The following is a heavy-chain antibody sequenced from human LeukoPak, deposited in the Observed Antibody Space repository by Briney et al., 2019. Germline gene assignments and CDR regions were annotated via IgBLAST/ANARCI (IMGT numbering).Heavy chain of an antibody. CDR2: ISSSGGGI. J-gene: IGHJ6*02. CDR1: GFTFNSYA. Sequence: GGSLRLSCAASGFTFNSYAMSWVRQAPEKGLEWVSYISSSGGGIYYADSVKGRFTISRDNSKNTLYLQMNSVRAQNTAVYYCARANLTICWCGGRYLYCVMYVWGQGTTVTVSS. D-gene: IGHD2-2*01. V-gene: IGHV3-23*01. CDR3: ARANLTICWCGGRYLYCVMYV.